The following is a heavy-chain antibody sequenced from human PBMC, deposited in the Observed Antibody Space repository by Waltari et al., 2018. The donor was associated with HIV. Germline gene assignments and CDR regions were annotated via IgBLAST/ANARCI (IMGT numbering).Heavy chain of an antibody. J-gene: IGHJ6*02. V-gene: IGHV5-51*01. CDR3: ALHFDYYYDSSGYHEVYYVMDV. Sequence: VQLAQPGAVDEKPVGSLKISEKGSGDSFTSYCLDWVRQMPRKGLEWMGIIYPGDLDTRYSPSFQGQFTISADKSISAAYLQWSSLKASDTAMYYCALHFDYYYDSSGYHEVYYVMDVWGQGTMVTVAS. D-gene: IGHD3-22*01. CDR1: GDSFTSYC. CDR2: IYPGDLDT.